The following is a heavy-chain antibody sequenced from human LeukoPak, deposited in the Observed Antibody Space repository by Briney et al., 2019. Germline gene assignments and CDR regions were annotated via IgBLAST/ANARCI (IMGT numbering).Heavy chain of an antibody. V-gene: IGHV3-48*01. CDR2: ISSSSSTI. J-gene: IGHJ4*02. CDR1: GFTFSSYS. D-gene: IGHD4-17*01. CDR3: ARIFGEYDYGDGFYFDY. Sequence: GGSLRLSCAASGFTFSSYSMNWVRQAPGKGLEWVSYISSSSSTIYYADSVKGRFTISRDNAKNSLYLQMNSLRAEDTALYHCARIFGEYDYGDGFYFDYWGQGTLVTVSS.